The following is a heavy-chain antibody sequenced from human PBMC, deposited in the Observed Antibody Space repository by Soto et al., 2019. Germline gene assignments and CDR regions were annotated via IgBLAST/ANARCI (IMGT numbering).Heavy chain of an antibody. CDR2: ILYDGSNK. CDR3: AKYVGSGYYNYYGMDV. V-gene: IGHV3-30*18. Sequence: GGSLRLSCAASGFTFSNCAMHWVRQAPGKGLEWVAVILYDGSNKYYADSVKGRFTISRDNSKNTLYLQMNSLRAEDTALYYCAKYVGSGYYNYYGMDVWGQDTTVTVS. CDR1: GFTFSNCA. J-gene: IGHJ6*02. D-gene: IGHD3-10*01.